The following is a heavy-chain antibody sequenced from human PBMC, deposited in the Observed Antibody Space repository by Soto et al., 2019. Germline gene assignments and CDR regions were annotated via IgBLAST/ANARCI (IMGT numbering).Heavy chain of an antibody. D-gene: IGHD5-18*01. J-gene: IGHJ6*02. V-gene: IGHV3-30-3*01. CDR1: GFTFSSYA. CDR2: ISYDGSNK. Sequence: GGSLRLSCAASGFTFSSYAMHWVRQAPGKGLEWVAVISYDGSNKYYADSVKGRFTISRDNSKNTLYLQMNSLRAEDTAVYYCARARGYSYGSRFMDIWGQGTTVTVSS. CDR3: ARARGYSYGSRFMDI.